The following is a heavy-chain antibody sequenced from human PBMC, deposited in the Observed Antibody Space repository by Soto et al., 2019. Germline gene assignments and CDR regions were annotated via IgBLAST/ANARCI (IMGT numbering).Heavy chain of an antibody. J-gene: IGHJ4*02. D-gene: IGHD6-19*01. CDR3: ARSNSSGWYEAYYFDY. CDR2: IYYSGST. CDR1: GGSISSYY. Sequence: SETLSLTCAVSGGSISSYYWSWIRQPPGKGLEWIGYIYYSGSTNYNPSLKSRVTISVDTSKNQFSLKLSSVTAADTAVYYCARSNSSGWYEAYYFDYWGQGTLVTVSS. V-gene: IGHV4-59*01.